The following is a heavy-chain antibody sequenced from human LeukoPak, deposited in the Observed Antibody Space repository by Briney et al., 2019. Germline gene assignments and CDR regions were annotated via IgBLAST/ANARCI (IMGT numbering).Heavy chain of an antibody. CDR1: GFTFSTYS. D-gene: IGHD5-18*01. V-gene: IGHV3-21*01. CDR3: ARVRAAMVPYYYDMDV. J-gene: IGHJ6*02. CDR2: ITSSSSYI. Sequence: GGSLRLSCAASGFTFSTYSMNWVRQAPGKGLEWVSSITSSSSYIYYADSVKGRFTISRDNAKNSLYLQMNSLRAEDTAVYYCARVRAAMVPYYYDMDVWGQGTTVTVSS.